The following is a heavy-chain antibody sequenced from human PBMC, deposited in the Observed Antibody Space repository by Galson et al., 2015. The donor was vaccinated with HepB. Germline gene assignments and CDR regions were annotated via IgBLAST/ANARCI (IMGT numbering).Heavy chain of an antibody. Sequence: SVKVSCKASGYTFTSYGISWVRQAPGQGLEWMGWISAYNGNTNYAQKLQGRVTMTTDTSTSTAYMELRSLRSDDTAVYYCARDGALYDSSGYLDYWGQGTLVTVSS. V-gene: IGHV1-18*04. CDR2: ISAYNGNT. CDR3: ARDGALYDSSGYLDY. J-gene: IGHJ4*02. D-gene: IGHD3-22*01. CDR1: GYTFTSYG.